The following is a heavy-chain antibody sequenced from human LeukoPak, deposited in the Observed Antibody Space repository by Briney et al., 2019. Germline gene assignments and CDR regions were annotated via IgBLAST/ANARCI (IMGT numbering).Heavy chain of an antibody. CDR1: GFTFNNAW. V-gene: IGHV3-21*01. CDR3: ASPTFDLYGYDAFDI. J-gene: IGHJ3*02. Sequence: PGGSLRLSCAASGFTFNNAWMSWVRQAPGKGLEWVSSISSSSSYIYYADSVKGRFTISRDNAKNSLYLQMNSLRAEDTAVYYCASPTFDLYGYDAFDIWGQGTMVTVSS. CDR2: ISSSSSYI. D-gene: IGHD3-9*01.